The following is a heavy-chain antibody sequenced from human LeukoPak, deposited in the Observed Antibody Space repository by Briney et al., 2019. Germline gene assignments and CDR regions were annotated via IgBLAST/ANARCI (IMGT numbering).Heavy chain of an antibody. Sequence: SSETLSLTCTVSGGSISSSSYYWGWIRQPPGKGLEWIGSIYYSGSTYYNPSLKSRVTISVDTSKNQFSLKLSSVTAADTAVYYCARDSPYYYGSGSATYYMDVWGKGTTVTISS. D-gene: IGHD3-10*01. J-gene: IGHJ6*03. V-gene: IGHV4-39*07. CDR3: ARDSPYYYGSGSATYYMDV. CDR1: GGSISSSSYY. CDR2: IYYSGST.